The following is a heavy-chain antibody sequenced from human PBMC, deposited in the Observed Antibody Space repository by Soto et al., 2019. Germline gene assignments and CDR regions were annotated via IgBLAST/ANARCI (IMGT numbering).Heavy chain of an antibody. D-gene: IGHD2-15*01. J-gene: IGHJ6*02. Sequence: EVQLVESGGGLVKPGGSLRLSCAASGFNFNSYTINWVRQAPGKRLEWLSSISSSGYIFSTDSVRGRFTISRDNAKNSVDLQINSLRADYTAVYFCERDCSGGSCYPGMDVWGQGTTVTVSS. CDR3: ERDCSGGSCYPGMDV. V-gene: IGHV3-21*01. CDR1: GFNFNSYT. CDR2: ISSSGYI.